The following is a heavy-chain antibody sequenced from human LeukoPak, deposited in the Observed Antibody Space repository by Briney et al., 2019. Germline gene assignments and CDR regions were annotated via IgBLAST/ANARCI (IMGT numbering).Heavy chain of an antibody. V-gene: IGHV3-11*04. Sequence: GGSLRLSCVASGFTLSDSYMTWVRQAPGKGLEWVSTISGSGSAEDYADSVKGRFTISRDNAKSSMSLEMNTLRAEDTAVYYCARDLSWRSRVYDPWGQGTLVTVSS. CDR3: ARDLSWRSRVYDP. D-gene: IGHD2/OR15-2a*01. CDR2: ISGSGSAE. J-gene: IGHJ5*02. CDR1: GFTLSDSY.